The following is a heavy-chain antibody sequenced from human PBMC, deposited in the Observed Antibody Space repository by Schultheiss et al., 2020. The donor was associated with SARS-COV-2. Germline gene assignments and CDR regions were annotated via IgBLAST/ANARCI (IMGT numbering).Heavy chain of an antibody. CDR3: ARDISGSLAFDI. J-gene: IGHJ3*02. V-gene: IGHV1-8*02. CDR2: MNPNSGNT. Sequence: ASVKVSCKASGGTFSSYDINWVRQATGQGLEWMGWMNPNSGNTGYAQKFQGRVTMTRNTSISTAYMELSSLRSEDTAVYYCARDISGSLAFDIWGQGTMVTVSS. CDR1: GGTFSSYD. D-gene: IGHD1-26*01.